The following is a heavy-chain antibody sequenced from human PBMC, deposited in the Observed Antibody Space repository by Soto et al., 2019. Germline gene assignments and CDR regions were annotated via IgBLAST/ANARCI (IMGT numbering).Heavy chain of an antibody. CDR3: AKTGPSIAARPTHFDY. CDR1: GFTFSSYA. CDR2: ISGSGGST. J-gene: IGHJ4*02. V-gene: IGHV3-23*01. Sequence: GGSLRLSCAASGFTFSSYAMSWVRQAPGKGLEWVSAISGSGGSTYYADSVKGRFTISRDNSKNTLYLQMNSLRAEDTAVYYCAKTGPSIAARPTHFDYWGQGTLVTVSS. D-gene: IGHD6-6*01.